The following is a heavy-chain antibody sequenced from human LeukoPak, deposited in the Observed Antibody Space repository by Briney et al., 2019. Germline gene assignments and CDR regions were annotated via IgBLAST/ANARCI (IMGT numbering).Heavy chain of an antibody. D-gene: IGHD5-18*01. CDR2: ISAYNGNT. J-gene: IGHJ4*02. Sequence: AASVKVSCKASGYTFTSYGISWVRQAPGQGLEGMGWISAYNGNTNYAQKLQGRVTMTPDTSTSTAYMELRSLRSDDTAVYYCARGPKSNSYGYWIFSFWGQGTLVTVSS. V-gene: IGHV1-18*01. CDR3: ARGPKSNSYGYWIFSF. CDR1: GYTFTSYG.